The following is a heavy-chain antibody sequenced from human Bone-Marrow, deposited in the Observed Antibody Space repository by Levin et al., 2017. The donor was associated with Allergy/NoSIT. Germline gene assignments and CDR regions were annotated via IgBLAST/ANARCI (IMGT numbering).Heavy chain of an antibody. CDR1: GGSISTDYW. Sequence: SETLSLTCAVSGGSISTDYWWSWVRQPPGKGLEWIGQIYHSGDTKYNPSLKGRVTISVDKSKNQFSLSLSSVTAADTAVYYCARISHRSGWYLAEAIDIWGQGTMVTVSS. J-gene: IGHJ3*02. CDR2: IYHSGDT. CDR3: ARISHRSGWYLAEAIDI. D-gene: IGHD6-19*01. V-gene: IGHV4-4*02.